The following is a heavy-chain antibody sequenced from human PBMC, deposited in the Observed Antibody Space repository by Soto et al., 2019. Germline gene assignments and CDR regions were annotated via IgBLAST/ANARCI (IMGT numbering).Heavy chain of an antibody. D-gene: IGHD2-15*01. CDR1: GYTLTNYW. CDR2: IYPCASDT. V-gene: IGHV5-51*01. J-gene: IGHJ6*02. Sequence: XECLKMSVKTSGYTLTNYWITWVRQITGKGLESLAIIYPCASDTRYNPCFQGLVTISADKSISTAYLQWSSLTASETALYYCARPGCSGGICYSFFGWYHYNMDVWGQGTTVTVSS. CDR3: ARPGCSGGICYSFFGWYHYNMDV.